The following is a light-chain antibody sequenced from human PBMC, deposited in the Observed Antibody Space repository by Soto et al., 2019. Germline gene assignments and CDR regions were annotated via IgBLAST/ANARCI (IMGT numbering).Light chain of an antibody. V-gene: IGKV3-15*01. J-gene: IGKJ5*01. Sequence: IVLTQSPGTLSLSTGETATLSCRASQTIGRNYLAWYQQKPGQAPRLLIYGASTRATGIPARFSGSGSGTEFTLTISSLQSEDFEVYYCQQYNNWPITFGQGTRLEIK. CDR2: GAS. CDR3: QQYNNWPIT. CDR1: QTIGRN.